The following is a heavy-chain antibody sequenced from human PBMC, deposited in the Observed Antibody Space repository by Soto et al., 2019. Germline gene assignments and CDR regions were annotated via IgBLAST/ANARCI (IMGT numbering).Heavy chain of an antibody. CDR2: ISYDGSNK. CDR3: ENHPDSSSWYRAFDI. CDR1: GFTFSSYG. D-gene: IGHD6-13*01. J-gene: IGHJ3*02. Sequence: QVQLVESGGGVVQPGRSLRLSCAASGFTFSSYGMHWVRQAPCKGLEWVAVISYDGSNKYYADSVNGRFTISRVNSKKALYLQMNHMRAEDTAVYYRENHPDSSSWYRAFDIWGQGTMVTVS. V-gene: IGHV3-30*18.